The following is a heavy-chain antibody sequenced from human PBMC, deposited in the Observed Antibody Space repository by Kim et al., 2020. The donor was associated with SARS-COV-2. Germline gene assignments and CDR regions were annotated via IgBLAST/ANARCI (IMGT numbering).Heavy chain of an antibody. D-gene: IGHD4-17*01. V-gene: IGHV3-30*03. CDR3: SISTTGEGMDV. Sequence: GGSLRLSCAPTRFAISDYGFHWVRQAPGKGLEWVAVTSYDGSYNDYAASVKGRFSVSRDKSRNMVYLQMNGLRQEDAAIYYCSISTTGEGMDVWGPGNTV. CDR2: TSYDGSYN. J-gene: IGHJ6*02. CDR1: RFAISDYG.